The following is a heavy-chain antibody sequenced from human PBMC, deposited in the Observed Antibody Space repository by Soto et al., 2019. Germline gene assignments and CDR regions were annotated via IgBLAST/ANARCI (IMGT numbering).Heavy chain of an antibody. CDR3: ASRSTVVVPAAMFRRVDY. D-gene: IGHD2-2*01. Sequence: KASETLSLTCAVYGGSFSGYYWSWIRQPPGKGLEWIGEINHSGSTNYNPSLKSRVTISVDTSKNQFSLKLSSVTAADTAVYYCASRSTVVVPAAMFRRVDYWGQGTLVTVSS. CDR1: GGSFSGYY. J-gene: IGHJ4*02. CDR2: INHSGST. V-gene: IGHV4-34*01.